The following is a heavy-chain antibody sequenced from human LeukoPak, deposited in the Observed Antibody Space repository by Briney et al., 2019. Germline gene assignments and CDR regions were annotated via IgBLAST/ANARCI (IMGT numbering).Heavy chain of an antibody. V-gene: IGHV3-23*01. CDR2: ISGSGGST. CDR1: GFTFGSYA. J-gene: IGHJ4*02. CDR3: AKVPTYYYDSSGLYYFDY. Sequence: PGGSLRLSCAASGFTFGSYAMSWVRQAPGKGLEWVSAISGSGGSTYYADSVKGRFTISRDNSKNTLYLQMNSLRAEDTAVYYCAKVPTYYYDSSGLYYFDYWGQGTLVTVSS. D-gene: IGHD3-22*01.